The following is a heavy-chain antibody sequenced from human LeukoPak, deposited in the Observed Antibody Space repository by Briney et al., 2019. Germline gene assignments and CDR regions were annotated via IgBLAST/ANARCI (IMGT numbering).Heavy chain of an antibody. CDR3: AKDFSGSYEN. CDR1: GFTFNNYG. Sequence: PGGSLKLSCATSGFTFNNYGFHWVRQVPGKGLEWVSLISRDGGTTSYGDSVKGRFTISRDSSRNSLYLQMNSLKTEDTALYYCAKDFSGSYENWGQGTLVTVSS. D-gene: IGHD3-10*01. CDR2: ISRDGGTT. V-gene: IGHV3-43*02. J-gene: IGHJ4*02.